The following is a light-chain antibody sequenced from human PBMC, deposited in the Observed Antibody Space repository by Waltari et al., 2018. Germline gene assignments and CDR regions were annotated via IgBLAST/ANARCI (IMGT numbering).Light chain of an antibody. J-gene: IGKJ4*01. V-gene: IGKV1D-8*01. CDR1: QGISSY. CDR3: QQYYSFPLT. Sequence: VIWMTQSPSLLSASTRYRVTIRFPMSQGISSYVAWYQQKPGKAPELLIYAASTLQSGVPSRFSGSGSGTDFTLTISCLQSEDFATYYCQQYYSFPLTFGGGTKVEIK. CDR2: AAS.